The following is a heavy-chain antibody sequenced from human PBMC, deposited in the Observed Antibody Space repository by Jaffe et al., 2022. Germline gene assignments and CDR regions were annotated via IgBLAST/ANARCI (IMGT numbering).Heavy chain of an antibody. V-gene: IGHV4-30-2*01. Sequence: QLQLQESGSGLVKPSQTLSLTCAVSGGSISSGGYSWSWIRQPPGKGLEWIGYIYHSGSTYYNPSLKSRVTISVDRSKNQFSLKLSSVTAADTAVYYCARDRYGDSDDAFDIWGQGTMVTVSS. CDR3: ARDRYGDSDDAFDI. CDR2: IYHSGST. CDR1: GGSISSGGYS. J-gene: IGHJ3*02. D-gene: IGHD4-17*01.